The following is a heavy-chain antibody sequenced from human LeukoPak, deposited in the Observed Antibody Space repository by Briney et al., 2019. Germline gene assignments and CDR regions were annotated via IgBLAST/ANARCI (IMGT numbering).Heavy chain of an antibody. CDR3: AKAAPGDCSSTYCSLFDN. V-gene: IGHV3-74*01. CDR1: GFTFSSSW. Sequence: PGGSLRLSCAASGFTFSSSWMHWVRQAPEKGLVWVSRINSDGSSTSYADSVKGRFTISRDKSKNTLYLQMDSLRVEDTAVYYCAKAAPGDCSSTYCSLFDNWGQGTLVTVSS. J-gene: IGHJ4*02. CDR2: INSDGSST. D-gene: IGHD2-2*01.